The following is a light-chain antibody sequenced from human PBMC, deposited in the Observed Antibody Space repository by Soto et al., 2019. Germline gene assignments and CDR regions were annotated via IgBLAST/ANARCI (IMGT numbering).Light chain of an antibody. V-gene: IGKV3-20*01. CDR3: HQYGSSPAT. J-gene: IGKJ1*01. CDR2: GAS. CDR1: QSVSSSY. Sequence: ETVTTQSPATLSVSPGERATLSCRASQSVSSSYLAWYQQKPGQAPRLLIYGASSRATGIPDRFSGSGSGTDFTLTISRLEPEDFAVYYCHQYGSSPATFGQGTKVDIK.